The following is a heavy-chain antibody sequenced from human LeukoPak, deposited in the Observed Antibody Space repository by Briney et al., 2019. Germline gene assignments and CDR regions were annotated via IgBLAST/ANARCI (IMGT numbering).Heavy chain of an antibody. CDR2: INGSGGST. CDR1: GFTFSNYA. J-gene: IGHJ4*02. CDR3: ARDLYYDSSGYLGY. D-gene: IGHD3-22*01. V-gene: IGHV3-23*01. Sequence: GGSLRLSCAASGFTFSNYAMSWVRQAPGKGLEWVSDINGSGGSTYYADSVKGRFTISRDNAKNSLYLQMNSLRAEDTAVYYCARDLYYDSSGYLGYWGQGTLVTVSS.